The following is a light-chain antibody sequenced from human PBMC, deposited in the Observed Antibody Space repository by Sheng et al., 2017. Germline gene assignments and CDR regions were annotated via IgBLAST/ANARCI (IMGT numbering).Light chain of an antibody. CDR2: AVS. V-gene: IGKV1-12*01. J-gene: IGKJ1*01. CDR3: QQANRFPVT. Sequence: DIQMTQSPSSVSASVGDTVTITCRASQDVSTWLGWYQQKPGKVPNLLIYAVSRLHSGVPSRFSGSGSGTDFTLTISSLQPEDFATYYCQQANRFPVTFGRGTEGGNQT. CDR1: QDVSTW.